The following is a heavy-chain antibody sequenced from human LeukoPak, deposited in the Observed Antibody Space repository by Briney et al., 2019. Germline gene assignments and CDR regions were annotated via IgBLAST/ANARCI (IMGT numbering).Heavy chain of an antibody. CDR2: ISYDGSNK. V-gene: IGHV3-30*04. D-gene: IGHD4-17*01. CDR1: GFTFSSYA. Sequence: GGSLRLSCAASGFTFSSYAMHWVRQAPGKGLEWVAVISYDGSNKYYADFVKGRFTISRDNSKNTLYLQMNRLRAEDTAVYYCAREDYGEIDYYYFGMDVWGQGTTVTVSS. CDR3: AREDYGEIDYYYFGMDV. J-gene: IGHJ6*02.